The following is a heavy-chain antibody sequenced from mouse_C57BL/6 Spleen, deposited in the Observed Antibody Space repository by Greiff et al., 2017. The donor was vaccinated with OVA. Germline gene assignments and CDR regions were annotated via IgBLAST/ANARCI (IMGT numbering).Heavy chain of an antibody. CDR2: IYPGDGDT. CDR1: GYAFSSYW. Sequence: VQRVESGAELVKPGASVKISCKASGYAFSSYWMNWVKQRPGKGLEWIGQIYPGDGDTNYNGKFKGKATLTADKSSSTAYMQLNSLPSEDSAVYFCARGGTTVVAKDYWGQGTTLTVSS. CDR3: ARGGTTVVAKDY. V-gene: IGHV1-80*01. D-gene: IGHD1-1*01. J-gene: IGHJ2*01.